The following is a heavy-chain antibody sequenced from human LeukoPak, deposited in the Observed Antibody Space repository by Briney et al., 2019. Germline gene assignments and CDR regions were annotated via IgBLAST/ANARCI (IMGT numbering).Heavy chain of an antibody. CDR3: ARATYYYDSSGPENFDY. D-gene: IGHD3-22*01. Sequence: ASVKVSCKASGYTFTSYGITWVRQAPGQGLEWMGWISAYNGNTNYGQKLQGRVTMTTDTSTSTAYMELRSLRSDDTAVYYCARATYYYDSSGPENFDYWGQGTLVTVSS. CDR1: GYTFTSYG. V-gene: IGHV1-18*01. J-gene: IGHJ4*02. CDR2: ISAYNGNT.